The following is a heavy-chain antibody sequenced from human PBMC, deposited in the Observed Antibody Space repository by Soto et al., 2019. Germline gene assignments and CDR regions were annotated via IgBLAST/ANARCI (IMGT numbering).Heavy chain of an antibody. D-gene: IGHD3-16*02. CDR2: INNSGST. Sequence: QVQLQQWGAGLLKPSETLSLTCAVYGGSFSGYYWSWIRQPPGKGLEWIGEINNSGSTNYNPSLKSRVTISVDTSKNQFSLKLSSVTAADTAVYYCARGVNYVWGSYRYNWFDPWGQGTLVTVSS. CDR1: GGSFSGYY. CDR3: ARGVNYVWGSYRYNWFDP. V-gene: IGHV4-34*01. J-gene: IGHJ5*02.